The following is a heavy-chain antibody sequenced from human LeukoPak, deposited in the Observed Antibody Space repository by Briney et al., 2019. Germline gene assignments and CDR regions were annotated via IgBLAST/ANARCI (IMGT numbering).Heavy chain of an antibody. V-gene: IGHV1-24*01. D-gene: IGHD6-19*01. CDR2: FDPEDGET. Sequence: ASVKVSCKVSGYTLTELSMHWVRQAPGKGLEWMGGFDPEDGETIYAQKFQGRVTMTTDTSTSTAYMELRSLRSDDTAVYYCARDQWLANHIDYWGQGTLVTVSS. CDR1: GYTLTELS. J-gene: IGHJ4*02. CDR3: ARDQWLANHIDY.